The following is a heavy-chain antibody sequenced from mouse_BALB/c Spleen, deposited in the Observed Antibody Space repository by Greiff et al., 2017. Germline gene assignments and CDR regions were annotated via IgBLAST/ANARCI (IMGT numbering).Heavy chain of an antibody. D-gene: IGHD1-1*01. CDR3: ARLNYYGSSY. CDR1: GFAFSSYD. J-gene: IGHJ2*01. CDR2: ISSGGGST. Sequence: EVKLQESGGGLVKPGGSLKLSCAASGFAFSSYDMSWVRQTPEKRLEWVAYISSGGGSTYYPDTVKGRFTISRDNAKNTLYLQMSSLKSEDTAMYYCARLNYYGSSYWGQGTTLTVSS. V-gene: IGHV5-12-1*01.